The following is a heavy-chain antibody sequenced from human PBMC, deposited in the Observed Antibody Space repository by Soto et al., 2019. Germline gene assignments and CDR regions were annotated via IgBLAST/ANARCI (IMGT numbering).Heavy chain of an antibody. D-gene: IGHD6-13*01. CDR2: IYYSGST. V-gene: IGHV4-31*03. CDR3: AREPPSIAAAASSFGD. CDR1: GGSISSGGYY. J-gene: IGHJ4*02. Sequence: SETLSLTCTVSGGSISSGGYYWSWIRQHPGKGLEWIGYIYYSGSTYYNPSLKSRVTISVDTSKNQFSLKLSSVTAADTDVYYCAREPPSIAAAASSFGDWGQGT.